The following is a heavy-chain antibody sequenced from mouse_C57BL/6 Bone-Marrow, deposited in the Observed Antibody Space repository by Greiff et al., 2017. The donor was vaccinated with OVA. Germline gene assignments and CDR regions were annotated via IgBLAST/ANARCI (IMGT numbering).Heavy chain of an antibody. CDR1: GFTFSSYG. V-gene: IGHV5-6*01. D-gene: IGHD1-1*01. CDR3: ARQNYYGSSYAFDY. J-gene: IGHJ2*01. Sequence: EVKLQESGGDLVKPGGSLKLSCAASGFTFSSYGMSWVRQTPDKRLEWVATISSGGSYTYYPDSVKGRFTISRDNAKNTLYLQMSSLKSEDTAMYYCARQNYYGSSYAFDYWGQGTTLTVSS. CDR2: ISSGGSYT.